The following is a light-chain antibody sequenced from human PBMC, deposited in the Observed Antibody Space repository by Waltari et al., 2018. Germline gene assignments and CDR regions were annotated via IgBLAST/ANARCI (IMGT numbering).Light chain of an antibody. J-gene: IGKJ1*01. CDR3: QQYDKWPLT. Sequence: EIVMTQSPAALSVSPGERATLSCRASQSVNSKLAWYQQKPGQVPRLLIYGASTRATVIPARFSGSVSGTEFTLTISSLQSEDFAVYYCQQYDKWPLTFGQGTKVEIK. CDR1: QSVNSK. V-gene: IGKV3-15*01. CDR2: GAS.